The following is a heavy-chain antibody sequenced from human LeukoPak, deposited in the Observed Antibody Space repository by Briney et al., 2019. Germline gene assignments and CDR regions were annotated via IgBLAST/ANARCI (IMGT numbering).Heavy chain of an antibody. CDR3: AANPYY. D-gene: IGHD1-14*01. J-gene: IGHJ4*02. Sequence: PGGSLRLSCRASGFSFSSYSMNWVRQAPGKGLEWVSYISVSSSSITHYAESVKGRFTISRDNAKNSLYLQMNSLRAEDTAVYYCAANPYYWGQGTLVTVSS. CDR1: GFSFSSYS. V-gene: IGHV3-48*04. CDR2: ISVSSSSIT.